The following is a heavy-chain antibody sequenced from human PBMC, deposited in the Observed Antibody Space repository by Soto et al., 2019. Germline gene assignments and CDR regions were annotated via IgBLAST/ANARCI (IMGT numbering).Heavy chain of an antibody. CDR1: GFTFSSYS. D-gene: IGHD1-7*01. Sequence: EVQLVESGGGLVKPGGSLRLSCAASGFTFSSYSMNWVRQAPGKGLEWVSSISSSSSYIYYADSVKGRFTISRDNAKNSLYLQMNSLRVEDTAVYYCAGNWTYGAFDIWGQGTMVTVSS. CDR3: AGNWTYGAFDI. J-gene: IGHJ3*02. V-gene: IGHV3-21*01. CDR2: ISSSSSYI.